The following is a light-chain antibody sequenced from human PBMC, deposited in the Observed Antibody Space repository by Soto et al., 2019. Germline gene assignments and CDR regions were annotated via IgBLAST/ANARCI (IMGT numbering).Light chain of an antibody. CDR2: GAS. Sequence: EIVMTQSPATLSVSPWQRATLSGRASQSVSSDFAWYQQKPGQAPRLLIYGASSRATGIPARFSGSGSGTEFTLTISSLQSEDFAVYYCQQYNNWPPTFGPGTKVDIK. J-gene: IGKJ3*01. CDR3: QQYNNWPPT. V-gene: IGKV3-15*01. CDR1: QSVSSD.